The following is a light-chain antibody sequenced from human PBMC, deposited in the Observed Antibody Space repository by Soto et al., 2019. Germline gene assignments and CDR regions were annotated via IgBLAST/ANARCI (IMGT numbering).Light chain of an antibody. J-gene: IGLJ3*02. CDR1: SSDVGAYIY. V-gene: IGLV2-8*01. CDR3: SSYAGSNNWV. Sequence: QSALTQPPSASGSPGQSVTISCTGTSSDVGAYIYVSWYQQHPGKAPKLMIYEVTKRPSGVPDRFSGSKSGNTASLTVSGLQAEDEADYYCSSYAGSNNWVFGGGTQLTVL. CDR2: EVT.